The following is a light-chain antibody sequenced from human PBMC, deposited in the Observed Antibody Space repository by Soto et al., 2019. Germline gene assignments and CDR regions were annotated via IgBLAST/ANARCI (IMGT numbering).Light chain of an antibody. Sequence: SNELTQPPSVSVSPGQTARITCSGDALPKQYAYWYQQKPGQAPVVVIFKDNERPSGIPERFSGSSSGTTFTLTISGAQADDEADYYCQSADSSGTYYVFGSGTKGTVL. CDR3: QSADSSGTYYV. CDR2: KDN. CDR1: ALPKQY. V-gene: IGLV3-25*02. J-gene: IGLJ1*01.